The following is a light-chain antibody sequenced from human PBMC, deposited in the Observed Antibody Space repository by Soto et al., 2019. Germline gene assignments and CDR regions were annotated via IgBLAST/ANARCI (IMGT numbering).Light chain of an antibody. Sequence: EIVMTQSPATLSVSPGERATLSCRASQSVSSNFAWYQQKPGQAPRLLIYGASTRATGIPARFSGSGSGTEFTLTISSLQSEDFAFYYCQQYNNWITFGQGTRLEIK. CDR2: GAS. V-gene: IGKV3-15*01. CDR3: QQYNNWIT. CDR1: QSVSSN. J-gene: IGKJ5*01.